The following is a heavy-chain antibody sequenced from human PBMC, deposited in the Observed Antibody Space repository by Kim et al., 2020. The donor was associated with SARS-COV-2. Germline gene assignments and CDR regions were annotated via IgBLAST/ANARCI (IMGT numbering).Heavy chain of an antibody. CDR2: ISYDGSNK. D-gene: IGHD3-16*01. J-gene: IGHJ4*01. CDR1: GFTFSSYA. V-gene: IGHV3-30*04. Sequence: GGSLRLSCAASGFTFSSYAMHWVRQAPGKGMEWVAVISYDGSNKYYADSVKGRFTISRDNSKNTLYLQMNSLRAEDTAVYYCARDSGAGHMITFGGPID. CDR3: ARDSGAGHMITFGGPID.